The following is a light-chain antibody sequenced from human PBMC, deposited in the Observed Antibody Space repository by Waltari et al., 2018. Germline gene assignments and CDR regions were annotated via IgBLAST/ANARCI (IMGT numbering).Light chain of an antibody. CDR3: SSYMPSSGPYV. Sequence: QSALTQPASVSGPPGQSITLACTATSSDVGAYNSVSWYQQYPGQPPKLIIYEVTSRPSGVSYRFSGSKSGNTASLTISGLQAEDEADYYCSSYMPSSGPYVFGGGTRVTVL. J-gene: IGLJ1*01. CDR2: EVT. V-gene: IGLV2-14*01. CDR1: SSDVGAYNS.